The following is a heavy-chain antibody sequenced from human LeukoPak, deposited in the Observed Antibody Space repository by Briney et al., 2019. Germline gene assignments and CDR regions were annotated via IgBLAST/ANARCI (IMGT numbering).Heavy chain of an antibody. V-gene: IGHV3-48*01. D-gene: IGHD3-22*01. CDR1: EFTFSSYS. CDR3: ARDGGYYYDSSGYYPGY. CDR2: ITNSGNSK. J-gene: IGHJ4*02. Sequence: GSLRLSCAASEFTFSSYSMNWVRQAPGKGLEWVSYITNSGNSKSYADSVKGRFTISRDNTKNSLYLQMNSLRAEDTAVYYCARDGGYYYDSSGYYPGYWGQGTLVTVSS.